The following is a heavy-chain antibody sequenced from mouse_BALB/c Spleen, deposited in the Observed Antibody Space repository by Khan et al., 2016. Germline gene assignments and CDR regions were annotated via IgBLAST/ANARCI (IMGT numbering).Heavy chain of an antibody. V-gene: IGHV2-4*02. Sequence: QVQLKQSGPGLVQPSQSLSITCTVSGFSLTRYGVHWVRQPPGKGLKWLGVIWSDGSTDYNAAFISRLSISKDNSKSQVFFKMNSLQADDTAIYCCASSAIRGMDYWGQGASVTVSS. J-gene: IGHJ4*01. CDR2: IWSDGST. CDR1: GFSLTRYG. CDR3: ASSAIRGMDY. D-gene: IGHD3-3*01.